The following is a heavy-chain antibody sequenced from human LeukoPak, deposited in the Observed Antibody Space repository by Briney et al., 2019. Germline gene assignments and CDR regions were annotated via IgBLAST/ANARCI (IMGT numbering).Heavy chain of an antibody. CDR3: ARDPTGSYYGGRFDC. V-gene: IGHV3-7*01. CDR1: GFTFSRYW. J-gene: IGHJ4*02. D-gene: IGHD1-26*01. Sequence: PGGSLRLSCAASGFTFSRYWMTWVRRAPGKGLEWVANIKEDGSKTFYVDSVKGRFTISRDNAKNTLYLQMNSPRAEDTAVYYCARDPTGSYYGGRFDCWGQGTLVTVSS. CDR2: IKEDGSKT.